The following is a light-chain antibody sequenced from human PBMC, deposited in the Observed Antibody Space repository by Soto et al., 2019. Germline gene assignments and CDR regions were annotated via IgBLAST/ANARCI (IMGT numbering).Light chain of an antibody. Sequence: EVVLTQSPATLSLSPGERATLSCRASQSLSRYLAWYQQKPGQAPRLLIYDASNKATGIPARFSGSGSGTDFTLTISSLEPEDFAIYYCQQRINWPLTFGGGTKVEIK. CDR1: QSLSRY. CDR2: DAS. V-gene: IGKV3-11*01. J-gene: IGKJ4*01. CDR3: QQRINWPLT.